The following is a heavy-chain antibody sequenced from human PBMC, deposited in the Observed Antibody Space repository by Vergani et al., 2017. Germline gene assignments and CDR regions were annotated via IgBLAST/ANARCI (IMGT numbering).Heavy chain of an antibody. CDR1: GFTFSDYY. CDR2: ISSSSSYT. J-gene: IGHJ3*02. Sequence: QVQLVESGGGLVKPGGSLRLSCAASGFTFSDYYMSWIRQAPGKGLEWVSYISSSSSYTNYADSVKGRLTISRDNAKNSLYLQMNSLRAEDTAVYYCARPLAAAGQTGAFDIWGQGTMVTVSS. D-gene: IGHD6-13*01. V-gene: IGHV3-11*05. CDR3: ARPLAAAGQTGAFDI.